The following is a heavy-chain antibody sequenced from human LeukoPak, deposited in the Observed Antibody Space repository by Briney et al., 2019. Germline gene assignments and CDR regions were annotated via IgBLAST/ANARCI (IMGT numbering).Heavy chain of an antibody. CDR2: IYYSGDT. CDR3: VRGPYGSGISNWFDP. V-gene: IGHV4-61*08. D-gene: IGHD3-10*01. J-gene: IGHJ5*02. Sequence: PSETLSLTCAVSGGSISTGAFSWYWLRQTPGQGPEWIGYIYYSGDTNYNPSLQSRVTVSVDTSKNQFSLRLTSVSAADTAVYYCVRGPYGSGISNWFDPWGQGTQVIVSS. CDR1: GGSISTGAFS.